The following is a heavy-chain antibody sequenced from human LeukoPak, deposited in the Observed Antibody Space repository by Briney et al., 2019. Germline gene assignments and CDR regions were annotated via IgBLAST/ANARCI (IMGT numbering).Heavy chain of an antibody. V-gene: IGHV3-11*06. CDR3: ARAMRSGYDY. CDR2: ISSSSSYT. CDR1: GFTFSDYY. Sequence: GGSLRLSCAASGFTFSDYYMSWIRQAPGKGLEWVSYISSSSSYTNYADPVKGRFTISRDNAKNSLYLEMNSLRDEDTAVYYCARAMRSGYDYWGQGTLVTVSS. J-gene: IGHJ4*02. D-gene: IGHD5-12*01.